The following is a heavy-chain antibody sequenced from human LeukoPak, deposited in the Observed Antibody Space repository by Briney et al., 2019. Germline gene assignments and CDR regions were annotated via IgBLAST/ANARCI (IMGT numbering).Heavy chain of an antibody. CDR3: ARVSITMVRGVIPDY. V-gene: IGHV3-13*01. J-gene: IGHJ4*02. CDR2: IGTAGDT. CDR1: GFTFSSYD. Sequence: GGSLRLSCAASGFTFSSYDMHWVRQATGKGLEWVSAIGTAGDTYYPGSVKGRFTISRDNSKNSLYLQMNSLRAEDTAVYYCARVSITMVRGVIPDYWGQGTLVTVSS. D-gene: IGHD3-10*01.